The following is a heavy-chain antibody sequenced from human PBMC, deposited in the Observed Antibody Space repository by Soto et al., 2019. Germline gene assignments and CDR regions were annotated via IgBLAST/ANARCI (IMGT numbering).Heavy chain of an antibody. CDR1: GFTFSTYG. Sequence: SLSLSCATSGFTFSTYGMHWVRQAPGKGLEWVAVIWYDGSYKYYADSVKGRFTISRDNSKNTLYLQMSGLRAEDTAVYYCARDRVEVATIGRPPGYWGQGTPVTVSS. CDR3: ARDRVEVATIGRPPGY. V-gene: IGHV3-33*01. CDR2: IWYDGSYK. J-gene: IGHJ4*02. D-gene: IGHD5-12*01.